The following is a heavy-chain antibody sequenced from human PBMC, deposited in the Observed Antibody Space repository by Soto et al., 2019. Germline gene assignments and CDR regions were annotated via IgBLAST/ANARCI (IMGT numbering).Heavy chain of an antibody. D-gene: IGHD1-26*01. CDR1: NFSISRGYY. CDR3: ARTHSGSYYSVFNY. J-gene: IGHJ4*02. CDR2: IYRSGTT. V-gene: IGHV4-38-2*01. Sequence: SETLSLTCVVSNFSISRGYYWGWIRQSPGKGLEWIASIYRSGTTSYNPSLKSRVTISVDPSKNQFSLMLTAVTAADTAVYYCARTHSGSYYSVFNYWGRGSLVTV.